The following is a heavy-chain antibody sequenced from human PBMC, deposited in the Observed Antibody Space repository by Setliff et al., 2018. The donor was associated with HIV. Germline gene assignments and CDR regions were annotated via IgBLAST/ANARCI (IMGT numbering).Heavy chain of an antibody. CDR1: GFTFRDYS. CDR2: LGKSNSRM. V-gene: IGHV3-48*01. Sequence: GGSLRLSCTASGFTFRDYSMNWVRQAPGKGLEWVSYLGKSNSRMTYAGSVKGRFTISGDNAKNTLYLQMNSLTSEDTAVYYCAKRGYVSAWYDEPVQFYQHMDVWGKGTTVTVSS. D-gene: IGHD6-19*01. J-gene: IGHJ6*03. CDR3: AKRGYVSAWYDEPVQFYQHMDV.